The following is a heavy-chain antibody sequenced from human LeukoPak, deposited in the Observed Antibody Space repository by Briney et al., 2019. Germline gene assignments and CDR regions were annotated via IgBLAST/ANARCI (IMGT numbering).Heavy chain of an antibody. Sequence: PGGSLRLSCAASGFTFSNAWMSWVRQAPGKGLEWVGRIKGKTDGGTTDYAAPVKGRFTISRDDSKNTLYLQMNSLKTEGTAVYYCTTVEWFGENNYMDVWGKGTTVTVSS. V-gene: IGHV3-15*01. J-gene: IGHJ6*03. CDR1: GFTFSNAW. CDR3: TTVEWFGENNYMDV. CDR2: IKGKTDGGTT. D-gene: IGHD3-10*01.